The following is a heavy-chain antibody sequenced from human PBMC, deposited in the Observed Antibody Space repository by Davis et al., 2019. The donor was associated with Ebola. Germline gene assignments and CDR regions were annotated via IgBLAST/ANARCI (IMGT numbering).Heavy chain of an antibody. V-gene: IGHV6-1*01. J-gene: IGHJ6*04. Sequence: HSQTLSLTRAISGDSVSGNNGAWNWIRQSPSRGLEWLGRTYYYRSKWYIDYAESVRGRIIINPDTSKNQLSLQVNSVTPEDTALYYCARGWLWASIDVWGEGTTVTVSS. CDR2: TYYYRSKWYI. CDR3: ARGWLWASIDV. D-gene: IGHD3-22*01. CDR1: GDSVSGNNGA.